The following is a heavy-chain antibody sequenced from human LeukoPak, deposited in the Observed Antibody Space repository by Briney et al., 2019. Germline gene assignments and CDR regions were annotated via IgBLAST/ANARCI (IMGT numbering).Heavy chain of an antibody. J-gene: IGHJ4*02. D-gene: IGHD6-19*01. CDR3: ARAGIAVAGYDY. Sequence: GGSLRLSCAASGFTFSSYSMNWVRQAPGKGLEWISSISSSSSYIYYADSVKGRFTISRDNAKNSLYLQMNSLRAEDTAVYYCARAGIAVAGYDYWGQGTLVTVSS. CDR1: GFTFSSYS. V-gene: IGHV3-21*01. CDR2: ISSSSSYI.